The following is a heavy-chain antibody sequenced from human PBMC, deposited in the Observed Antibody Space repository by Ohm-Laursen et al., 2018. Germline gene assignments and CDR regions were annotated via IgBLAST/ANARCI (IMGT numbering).Heavy chain of an antibody. V-gene: IGHV3-33*01. J-gene: IGHJ4*02. Sequence: SLRLSCAASAFTFSNSAMHWVRQAPGKGLEWVAVIYYDGSNKYYADSVKGRFTISRDNSRKTLYLQMNSLRAEDTAVYHCAGDPVRGVTDYWGQGTLVTVSS. CDR3: AGDPVRGVTDY. CDR1: AFTFSNSA. D-gene: IGHD3-16*01. CDR2: IYYDGSNK.